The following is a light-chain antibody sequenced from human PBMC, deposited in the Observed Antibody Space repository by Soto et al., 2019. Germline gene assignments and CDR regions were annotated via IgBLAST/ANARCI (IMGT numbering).Light chain of an antibody. Sequence: EIVMTQSPATVPASAGVRVILSCRASQSVNSDLAWYQQTPGQAPRPLIYDASTRAAGVPARFSGSGSGTEFTLTISSLQSEDFALYYCQQYSQWPLYTFGQGTNVDI. V-gene: IGKV3-15*01. CDR3: QQYSQWPLYT. CDR1: QSVNSD. CDR2: DAS. J-gene: IGKJ2*01.